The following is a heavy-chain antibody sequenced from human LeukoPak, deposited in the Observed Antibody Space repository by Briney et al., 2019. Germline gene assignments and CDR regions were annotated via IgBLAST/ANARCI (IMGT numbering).Heavy chain of an antibody. CDR2: IYSGGSR. CDR3: AYGSQRALFDY. D-gene: IGHD4-17*01. CDR1: GFTVSSNY. Sequence: HPGGSLRLSCAASGFTVSSNYMSWVRQAPGKGLEWVSVIYSGGSRYYADSVKGRFTISRDNSKNTLYLQMNSLRAEDTAVYYCAYGSQRALFDYWGQGTLVTVSS. J-gene: IGHJ4*02. V-gene: IGHV3-53*01.